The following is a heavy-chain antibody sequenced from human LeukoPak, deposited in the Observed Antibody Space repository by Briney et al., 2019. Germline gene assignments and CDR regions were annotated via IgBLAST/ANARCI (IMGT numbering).Heavy chain of an antibody. CDR2: IIPIFGTA. D-gene: IGHD6-13*01. J-gene: IGHJ6*03. CDR1: GGTFSSYA. Sequence: ASVKVSCKASGGTFSSYAISWVRQAPGQGLEWMGGIIPIFGTANYAQKFQGRVTITADASTSHAYMELSSLRSEDTAVYYCARLGMRQQHPWSGSSYYYYYMDVWGKGTTVTVSS. CDR3: ARLGMRQQHPWSGSSYYYYYMDV. V-gene: IGHV1-69*13.